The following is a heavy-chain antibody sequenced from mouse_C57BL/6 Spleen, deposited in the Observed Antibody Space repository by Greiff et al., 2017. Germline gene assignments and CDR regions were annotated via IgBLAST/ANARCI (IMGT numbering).Heavy chain of an antibody. CDR3: TTHYYGSSYNYFDY. V-gene: IGHV14-4*01. CDR2: IDPENGDT. CDR1: GFNIKDDY. Sequence: DVKLQESGAELVRPGASVKLSCTASGFNIKDDYMHWVKQRPEQGLEWIGWIDPENGDTEYASKFQGKATITADTSSNTAYLQLSSLTSEDTAVYYCTTHYYGSSYNYFDYWGQGTTLTVSS. D-gene: IGHD1-1*01. J-gene: IGHJ2*01.